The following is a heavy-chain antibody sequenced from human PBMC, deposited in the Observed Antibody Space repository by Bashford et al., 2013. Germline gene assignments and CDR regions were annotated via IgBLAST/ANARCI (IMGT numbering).Heavy chain of an antibody. CDR2: INPNTTNT. Sequence: ASVKVSCKASGYTFIRHYIHWVRQAPGQGLEWMGVINPNTTNTIYAQRFQGRVSMTRDTSTTTVYMDLSSLRFEDTAVYYCARVSQGDWPSSDYWGQGTLVTVSS. CDR3: ARVSQGDWPSSDY. J-gene: IGHJ4*02. CDR1: GYTFIRHY. D-gene: IGHD3/OR15-3a*01. V-gene: IGHV1-46*01.